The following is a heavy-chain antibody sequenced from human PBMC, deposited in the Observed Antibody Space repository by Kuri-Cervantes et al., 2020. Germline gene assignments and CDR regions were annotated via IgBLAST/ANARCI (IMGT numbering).Heavy chain of an antibody. CDR3: ARIYRLSSGWNLNRFDP. Sequence: LRLSCTVSGGSISSGGYYWSWIRQHPGKGLEWIGYIYYSGSTYYNPSLKSRVTISVDTSKNQFSLKLSSVTAADTAVYYCARIYRLSSGWNLNRFDPWGEGTLVTVSS. V-gene: IGHV4-31*03. J-gene: IGHJ5*02. CDR1: GGSISSGGYY. D-gene: IGHD6-19*01. CDR2: IYYSGST.